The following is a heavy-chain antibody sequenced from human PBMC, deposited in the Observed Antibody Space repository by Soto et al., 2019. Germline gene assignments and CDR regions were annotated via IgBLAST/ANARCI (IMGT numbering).Heavy chain of an antibody. J-gene: IGHJ6*02. CDR1: GGSFSGYY. D-gene: IGHD6-19*01. V-gene: IGHV4-34*01. CDR3: ARFSGSYYYAMDV. CDR2: INHSGVT. Sequence: QVQLQQWGAGLLKPSGTLSLTCAVYGGSFSGYYWSWIRQPPGKGLEWIGEINHSGVTNYKPSLRRRATISVDTSKNQSSLQLKSVTAADTALYYCARFSGSYYYAMDVWGQGSTVTVSS.